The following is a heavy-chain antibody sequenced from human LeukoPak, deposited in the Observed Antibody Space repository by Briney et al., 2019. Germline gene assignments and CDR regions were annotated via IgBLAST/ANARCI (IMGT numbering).Heavy chain of an antibody. CDR2: ISGSGGST. Sequence: GGSLRLSCAASGFTFSSYAMSWVRQAPGKGLEWVSTISGSGGSTYYADSVKGRFTISRDTSKNTLYLQMNSLRAEDTAVYYCVKDYYDSRLHYYYMDVWGKGTTVTVSS. D-gene: IGHD3-22*01. J-gene: IGHJ6*03. CDR1: GFTFSSYA. V-gene: IGHV3-23*01. CDR3: VKDYYDSRLHYYYMDV.